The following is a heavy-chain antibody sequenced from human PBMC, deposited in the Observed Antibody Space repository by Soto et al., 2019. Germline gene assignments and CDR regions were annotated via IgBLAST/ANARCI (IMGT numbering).Heavy chain of an antibody. CDR3: ARGVGFGYYYYHMDL. CDR2: IYYGGSA. CDR1: GGSVNNISDY. J-gene: IGHJ6*02. D-gene: IGHD3-10*01. Sequence: QVQLQESGPGLVKPSETLSLTCTVSGGSVNNISDYWSWVRQPPGKGLEWIGYIYYGGSADYNPSLGSRVTISLDTSKNQFSLKLSSVTTADTAVYYCARGVGFGYYYYHMDLWGQGTTVTVSS. V-gene: IGHV4-61*01.